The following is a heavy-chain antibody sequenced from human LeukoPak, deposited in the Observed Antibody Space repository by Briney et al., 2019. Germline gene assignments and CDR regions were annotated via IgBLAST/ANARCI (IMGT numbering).Heavy chain of an antibody. CDR1: GGPISSYY. V-gene: IGHV4-59*01. J-gene: IGHJ4*02. D-gene: IGHD5-18*01. CDR3: ARDRGDSYDQQPFDY. CDR2: IYYSGST. Sequence: SETLSLTCTVSGGPISSYYWSWIRQPPGKGLEWIGYIYYSGSTNYNPSLKSRVTISVDTSKNQFSLKLSSVTAADTAVYYCARDRGDSYDQQPFDYWGQGTLVTVSS.